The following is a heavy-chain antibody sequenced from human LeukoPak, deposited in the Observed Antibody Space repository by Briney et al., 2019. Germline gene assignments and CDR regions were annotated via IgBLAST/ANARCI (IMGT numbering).Heavy chain of an antibody. CDR2: IKYDRIER. D-gene: IGHD6-13*01. CDR1: GFTFSSYW. Sequence: GGSLRLSCAASGFTFSSYWMHWVRQAPGKGLVWVARIKYDRIERGYADSVKGRFTISRDNDKNTLYLQMNSLRAEDTAVYYCGRESVAAGLGHWGQGTLVTVST. CDR3: GRESVAAGLGH. J-gene: IGHJ4*02. V-gene: IGHV3-74*01.